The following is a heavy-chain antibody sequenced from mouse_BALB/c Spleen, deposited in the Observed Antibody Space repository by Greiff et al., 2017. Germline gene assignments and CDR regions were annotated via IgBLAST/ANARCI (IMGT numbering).Heavy chain of an antibody. Sequence: EVKLVESGGGLVKPGGSLKLSCAASGFAFSSYDMSWVRQTPEKRLEWVAYISSGGGSTYYPDTVKGRFTISRDNAKNTLYLQMSSLKSEDTAMYYCARHEGFEIDYYAMDYWGQGTSVTVSS. CDR3: ARHEGFEIDYYAMDY. CDR2: ISSGGGST. J-gene: IGHJ4*01. D-gene: IGHD5-1-1*01. CDR1: GFAFSSYD. V-gene: IGHV5-12-1*01.